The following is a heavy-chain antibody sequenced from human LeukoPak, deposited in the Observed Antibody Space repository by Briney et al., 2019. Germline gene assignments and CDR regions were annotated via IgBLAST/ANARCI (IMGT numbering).Heavy chain of an antibody. V-gene: IGHV1-46*01. CDR1: GYTFTSYY. D-gene: IGHD3-10*01. CDR3: ARVHLFRHGSGSYYKPLGY. Sequence: ASVKVSCKASGYTFTSYYMHWVRQAPGQGLEWMGIINPSGGSTSYAQKFQGRVTMTRDTSTSTVYMELSSLRSEDTAVYYCARVHLFRHGSGSYYKPLGYWGQGTLVTVSS. J-gene: IGHJ4*02. CDR2: INPSGGST.